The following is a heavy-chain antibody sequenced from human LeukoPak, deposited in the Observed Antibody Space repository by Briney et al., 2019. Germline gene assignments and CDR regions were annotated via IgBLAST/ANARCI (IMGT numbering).Heavy chain of an antibody. CDR2: IYYSGST. D-gene: IGHD2-21*02. Sequence: SETLSLTCTVSGGSISSSSYYRGWIRQPPGKGLEWIGSIYYSGSTYYNPSLKSRVTISVDTSKNQFSLKLSSVTAADTAVYYCAREYCGGDCYNNWFDPWGQGTLVTVSS. CDR1: GGSISSSSYY. J-gene: IGHJ5*02. CDR3: AREYCGGDCYNNWFDP. V-gene: IGHV4-39*07.